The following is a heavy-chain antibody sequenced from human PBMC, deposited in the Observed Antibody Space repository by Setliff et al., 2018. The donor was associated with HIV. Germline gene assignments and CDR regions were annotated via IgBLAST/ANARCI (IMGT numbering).Heavy chain of an antibody. V-gene: IGHV1-2*02. D-gene: IGHD6-19*01. CDR2: INPKSGDT. J-gene: IGHJ4*02. CDR3: TRGTAVADTNTQPFKY. CDR1: GYMFTDYY. Sequence: ASVKVSCKASGYMFTDYYIHWVRQAPGQGLEWMGWINPKSGDTKYGQSFQGRVTMTRDTSISTAYMNLSGLRSSDTAVYYCTRGTAVADTNTQPFKYWGQGALVTVSS.